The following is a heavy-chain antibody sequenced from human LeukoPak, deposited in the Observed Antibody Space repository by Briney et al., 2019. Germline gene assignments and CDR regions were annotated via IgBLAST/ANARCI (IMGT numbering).Heavy chain of an antibody. Sequence: GGSLRLSCAASGFTFSSYWMSWVRQAPGKGLEWVANIKQDGSEKYYVDSVKGRFTISRDNAKNSLYLQMNSLRAEDTAVYYCASNTPDIVVVPAAAHFDIWGQGTMVTVSS. CDR2: IKQDGSEK. CDR1: GFTFSSYW. D-gene: IGHD2-2*01. V-gene: IGHV3-7*01. CDR3: ASNTPDIVVVPAAAHFDI. J-gene: IGHJ3*02.